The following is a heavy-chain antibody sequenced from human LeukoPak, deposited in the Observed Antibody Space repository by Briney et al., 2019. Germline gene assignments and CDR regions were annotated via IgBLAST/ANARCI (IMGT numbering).Heavy chain of an antibody. V-gene: IGHV3-64D*06. CDR2: INNNGDST. CDR3: VRGVNYDS. D-gene: IGHD2-21*01. J-gene: IGHJ4*02. Sequence: GGSLRLSCSASGFIFSSYAMHWVRQAPGKGLESVSAINNNGDSTYYADSVKGRFTISRDNSKNTLYLQMSSVRPEDTAVYYCVRGVNYDSWGQGTLVTVSS. CDR1: GFIFSSYA.